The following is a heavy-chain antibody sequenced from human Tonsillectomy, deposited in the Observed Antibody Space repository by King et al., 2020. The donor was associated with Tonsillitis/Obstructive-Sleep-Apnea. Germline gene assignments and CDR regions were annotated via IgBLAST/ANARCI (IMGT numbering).Heavy chain of an antibody. CDR1: GGSINNNNYY. D-gene: IGHD3-22*01. Sequence: QVQLQESGPGLVKPSEALSLTCTVSGGSINNNNYYWGWIRQPPGKGLEWIGSIYYSGTTYYNPSLKSRITISVDTSKNQFSLKLSSVTAADTAVYYCARRHYYDSSNFDFWGQGALVTVSS. CDR3: ARRHYYDSSNFDF. CDR2: IYYSGTT. V-gene: IGHV4-39*01. J-gene: IGHJ4*02.